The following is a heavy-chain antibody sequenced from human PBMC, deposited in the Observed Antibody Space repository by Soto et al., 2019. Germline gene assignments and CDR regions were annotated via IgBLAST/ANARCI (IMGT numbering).Heavy chain of an antibody. Sequence: QVQLGQSGAEVKKHGSSGKVSFKASGGTFSSYAISWVRQAPGQGLEWMGGIIPISGTANYAQKFQGRVTITADESTSTAYMELSSLRSEDTAVYYCARSQGSSTSLEIYYYYYYGMDVWGQGTTVTVSS. CDR1: GGTFSSYA. J-gene: IGHJ6*02. CDR3: ARSQGSSTSLEIYYYYYYGMDV. D-gene: IGHD2-2*01. CDR2: IIPISGTA. V-gene: IGHV1-69*01.